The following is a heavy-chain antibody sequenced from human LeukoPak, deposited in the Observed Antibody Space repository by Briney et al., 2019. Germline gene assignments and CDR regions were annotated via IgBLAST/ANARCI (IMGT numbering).Heavy chain of an antibody. CDR2: IYYSGST. CDR3: ARDSGYYYDSSGPMFDY. CDR1: GGSISSYY. J-gene: IGHJ4*02. V-gene: IGHV4-59*01. Sequence: KPSETLSLTCTVSGGSISSYYWSWIRQPPGKGLEWIGYIYYSGSTNYNPSLKSRVTISVDTSKNQFSLKLSSVTAADTAVYYCARDSGYYYDSSGPMFDYWGQGTLATVSS. D-gene: IGHD3-22*01.